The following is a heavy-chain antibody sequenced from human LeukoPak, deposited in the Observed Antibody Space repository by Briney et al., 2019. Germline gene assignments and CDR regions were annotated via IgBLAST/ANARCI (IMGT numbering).Heavy chain of an antibody. CDR2: FDPEDGET. CDR3: ATYSTYCSSTSCYTGGFDY. Sequence: ASVKVSCKVSGYTLTELSMHWVRQAPGKGLEWMGGFDPEDGETIYAQKFQGRVTMTEDTSTDTAYMELSSLRSEDTAVYYCATYSTYCSSTSCYTGGFDYWGQGTLVTVSS. CDR1: GYTLTELS. D-gene: IGHD2-2*02. V-gene: IGHV1-24*01. J-gene: IGHJ4*02.